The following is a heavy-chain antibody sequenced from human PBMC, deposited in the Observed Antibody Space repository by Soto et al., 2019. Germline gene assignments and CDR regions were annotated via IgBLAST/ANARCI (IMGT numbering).Heavy chain of an antibody. CDR2: IMQDGSDK. V-gene: IGHV3-7*01. J-gene: IGHJ6*02. CDR1: GFSLSTSW. CDR3: ASKRLYFYGLDG. Sequence: LRLSCTASGFSLSTSWMTWVRQAPGKGLEWVANIMQDGSDKYYVDSVKGRFTISRDNAKNSLYLQMTSLRAEDTAVYYCASKRLYFYGLDGWGQGTTVTVSS.